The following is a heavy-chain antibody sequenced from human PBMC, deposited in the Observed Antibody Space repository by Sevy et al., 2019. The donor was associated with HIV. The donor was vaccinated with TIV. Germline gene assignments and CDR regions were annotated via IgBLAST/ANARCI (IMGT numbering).Heavy chain of an antibody. CDR1: GFTFREYS. CDR2: ISGSSTTI. J-gene: IGHJ5*02. V-gene: IGHV3-48*01. Sequence: GESLKISCVDSGFTFREYSMNWVRQAPGKGLEWVSYISGSSTTIEHADSVKGRFSISRDNADNSVFLQMNRLRVEDTAVYYCARSLAAAENWFDPWGQGTLVTVSS. D-gene: IGHD6-13*01. CDR3: ARSLAAAENWFDP.